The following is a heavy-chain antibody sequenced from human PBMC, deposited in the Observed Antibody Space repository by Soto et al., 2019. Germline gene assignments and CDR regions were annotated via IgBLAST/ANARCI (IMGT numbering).Heavy chain of an antibody. V-gene: IGHV3-74*01. CDR3: TRVISGSSGLFDY. CDR2: ISTDGRTT. J-gene: IGHJ4*02. D-gene: IGHD1-26*01. CDR1: GFTFSNYG. Sequence: EVQLVEAGGDLVQPGGSLRLSCVTSGFTFSNYGMHWVRQSPGKGPEWVSRISTDGRTTNYADSVKGRFIISRDNAQNTLYLQMDSLRAEDSALYHCTRVISGSSGLFDYWGQGTLVTVSS.